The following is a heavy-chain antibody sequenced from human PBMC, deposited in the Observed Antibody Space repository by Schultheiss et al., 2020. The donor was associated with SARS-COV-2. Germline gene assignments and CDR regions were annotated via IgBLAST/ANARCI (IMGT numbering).Heavy chain of an antibody. J-gene: IGHJ5*02. Sequence: SQTLSLTCTVSGGSISSYYWSWIRQPPGKGLEWIGEINHSGSTNYNPSLKSRVTISVDTSKNQFSLKLSSVTAADTAVYYCARVPQRITIFGVVQPNWFDPWGQGTLFTVSS. D-gene: IGHD3-3*01. CDR1: GGSISSYY. CDR3: ARVPQRITIFGVVQPNWFDP. CDR2: INHSGST. V-gene: IGHV4-34*01.